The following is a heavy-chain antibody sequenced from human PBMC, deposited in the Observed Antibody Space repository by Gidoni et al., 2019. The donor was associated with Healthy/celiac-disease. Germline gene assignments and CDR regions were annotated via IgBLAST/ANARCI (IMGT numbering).Heavy chain of an antibody. Sequence: QVQLQESGPGLVKPSETLSLTCTVPGGSISSYFWSWIPQPPGKGLEWIGYIYYSGSPNYNPSLKSRVTISVDTSKNQFSLKLSSVTAADTAVYYCARHIPYNYYDSSFGKMLRQNWFDPWGQGTLVTVSS. CDR2: IYYSGSP. V-gene: IGHV4-59*08. CDR3: ARHIPYNYYDSSFGKMLRQNWFDP. CDR1: GGSISSYF. D-gene: IGHD3-22*01. J-gene: IGHJ5*02.